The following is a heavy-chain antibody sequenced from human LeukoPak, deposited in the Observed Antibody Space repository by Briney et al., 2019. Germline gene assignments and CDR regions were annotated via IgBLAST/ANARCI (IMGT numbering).Heavy chain of an antibody. V-gene: IGHV3-7*01. CDR3: PKDTIYYGSGSYVDY. D-gene: IGHD3-10*01. CDR2: IKQDGSEK. J-gene: IGHJ4*02. Sequence: GGSLRLSCAASGLTFGSYWMSWVRQAPGKGLEWVANIKQDGSEKYYVDSVKGRFTFSRDNSKNTLYLQMNSLRAEDTAVYYCPKDTIYYGSGSYVDYWGQGTLVTVSS. CDR1: GLTFGSYW.